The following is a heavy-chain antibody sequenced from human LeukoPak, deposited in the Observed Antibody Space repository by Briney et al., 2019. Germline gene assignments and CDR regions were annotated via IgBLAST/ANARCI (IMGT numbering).Heavy chain of an antibody. Sequence: PSETLSLTCTVSGGSISSGGYYWSWIRQPPGKGLECIGEINHSGSTNYNPSLKSRVTISVDTSKNQFSLKLSSVTAADTAVYYCARSRGSYFSDWGQGTLVTVSP. J-gene: IGHJ4*02. CDR2: INHSGST. CDR3: ARSRGSYFSD. CDR1: GGSISSGGYY. V-gene: IGHV4-39*07. D-gene: IGHD1-26*01.